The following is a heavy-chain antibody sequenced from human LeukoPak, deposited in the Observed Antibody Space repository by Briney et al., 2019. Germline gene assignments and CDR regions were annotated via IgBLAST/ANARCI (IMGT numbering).Heavy chain of an antibody. J-gene: IGHJ3*02. CDR1: GGTFSSYA. CDR3: ARDTSGLEAFDT. CDR2: IIPIFGTA. Sequence: SVKVSCKASGGTFSSYAISWVRQAPGQGLEWMGGIIPIFGTANYAQKFQGRVTITADESTSTAYMELSSLRSEDTAVYYCARDTSGLEAFDTWGQGTMVTVSS. D-gene: IGHD3-16*01. V-gene: IGHV1-69*01.